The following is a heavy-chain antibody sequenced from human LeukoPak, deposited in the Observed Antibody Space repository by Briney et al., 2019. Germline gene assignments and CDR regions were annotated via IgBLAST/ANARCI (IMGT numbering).Heavy chain of an antibody. D-gene: IGHD1-26*01. Sequence: SVKVSCKASGGAFNTYTITWVRQAPGQGLEWMGGIIPIFGTANYAQKFQGRVTITADKSTSTAYMELSSLRSEDTAVYYCARSRRRELGPYYYYYMDVWGKGTTVTVSS. CDR3: ARSRRRELGPYYYYYMDV. V-gene: IGHV1-69*06. J-gene: IGHJ6*03. CDR1: GGAFNTYT. CDR2: IIPIFGTA.